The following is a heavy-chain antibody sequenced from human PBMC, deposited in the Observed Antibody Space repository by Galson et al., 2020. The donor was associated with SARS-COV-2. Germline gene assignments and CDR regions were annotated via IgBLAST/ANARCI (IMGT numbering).Heavy chain of an antibody. CDR1: GGSISTSSYY. D-gene: IGHD3-3*01. CDR2: INYSGDT. V-gene: IGHV4-39*01. J-gene: IGHJ5*02. CDR3: ARQGNFWSGYYDWFDP. Sequence: ETSETLSLTCTVSGGSISTSSYYWGWIRQPPGTGLEWIGSINYSGDTYHNSSLKSRVTMSVDTSKNQFSLKLTSVTASDTAVYYCARQGNFWSGYYDWFDPWGQGTLVTVSS.